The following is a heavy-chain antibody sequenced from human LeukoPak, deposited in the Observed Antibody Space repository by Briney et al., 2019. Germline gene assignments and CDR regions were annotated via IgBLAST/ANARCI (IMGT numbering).Heavy chain of an antibody. CDR2: IYYSGST. CDR1: GGSISSYY. CDR3: ARDQGYSYGYVSATGYYYMDV. V-gene: IGHV4-59*01. D-gene: IGHD5-18*01. J-gene: IGHJ6*03. Sequence: SETLSLTCTVSGGSISSYYWSWIRQPPGKGLEWIGYIYYSGSTNYNPSLKSRVTISVDTSKNQFSLKLSSVTAADTAVYHCARDQGYSYGYVSATGYYYMDVWGKGTTVTVSS.